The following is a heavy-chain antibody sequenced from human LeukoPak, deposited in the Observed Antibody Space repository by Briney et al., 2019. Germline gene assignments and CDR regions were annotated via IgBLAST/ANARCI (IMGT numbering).Heavy chain of an antibody. D-gene: IGHD1-20*01. Sequence: ASVKVSCKASGYTFTGYYMHWVRQAPGQGLEWMGWINPNSGGTNYAQKFQGRVTMTRGTSISTAYMELSRLRSDDTAVDYCARAPGRYNWNREVCCYWGQGTLVTVSS. V-gene: IGHV1-2*02. CDR3: ARAPGRYNWNREVCCY. J-gene: IGHJ4*02. CDR1: GYTFTGYY. CDR2: INPNSGGT.